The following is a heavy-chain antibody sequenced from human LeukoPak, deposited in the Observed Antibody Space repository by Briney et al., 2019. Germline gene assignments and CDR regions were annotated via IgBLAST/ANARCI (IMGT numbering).Heavy chain of an antibody. Sequence: PGGSLRLSCAASGFTFSSYGMHWVRQAPGKGLEWVAFIRYDGSNKYYADSVKGRFTISRDNSKNTLYLQMNSLRAEDTAVYYCARTLHGLDYDILTGYSGNDAFDIWGQGTMVTVSS. CDR2: IRYDGSNK. J-gene: IGHJ3*02. D-gene: IGHD3-9*01. V-gene: IGHV3-30*02. CDR3: ARTLHGLDYDILTGYSGNDAFDI. CDR1: GFTFSSYG.